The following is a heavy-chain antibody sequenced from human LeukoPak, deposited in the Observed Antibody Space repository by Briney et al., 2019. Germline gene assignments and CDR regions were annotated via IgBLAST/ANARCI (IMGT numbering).Heavy chain of an antibody. CDR2: INAGNGNT. D-gene: IGHD3-22*01. CDR3: ARILDYYDSSGLSYYFDY. Sequence: GASVKVSCKASGYTFTSYAMHWVRQAPGQRLEWMGWINAGNGNTKYSQKFQGRVTITRDTSASTAYMELSSLRSEDTAVYYCARILDYYDSSGLSYYFDYWGQGTLVTVSS. CDR1: GYTFTSYA. V-gene: IGHV1-3*01. J-gene: IGHJ4*02.